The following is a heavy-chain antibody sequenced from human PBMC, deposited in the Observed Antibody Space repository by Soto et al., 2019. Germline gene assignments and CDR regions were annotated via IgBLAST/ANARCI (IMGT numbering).Heavy chain of an antibody. V-gene: IGHV3-21*01. CDR2: ISSSSSYI. CDR3: ARDSFGRLRSVFDI. D-gene: IGHD1-26*01. Sequence: PGGSLRLSCAASGFTFSSYSMNWVRQAPGKGLEWVSSISSSSSYIYYADSVKGRFTISRDNAKNSLYLQMNSLRAEDTAVYYCARDSFGRLRSVFDISGQGSLV. J-gene: IGHJ3*02. CDR1: GFTFSSYS.